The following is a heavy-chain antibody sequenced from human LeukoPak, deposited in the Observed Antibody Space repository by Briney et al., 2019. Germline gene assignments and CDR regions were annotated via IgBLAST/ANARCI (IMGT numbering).Heavy chain of an antibody. CDR2: IYHSGST. CDR1: GGSISIGGYS. CDR3: ARETKYSSSWRPYYYYGMDV. V-gene: IGHV4-30-2*01. J-gene: IGHJ6*02. D-gene: IGHD6-13*01. Sequence: PSEALSLTCAVSGGSISIGGYSWSWIRQPPGKGLEWIGYIYHSGSTYYNPSLKSRVTISVDRSKNQFSLKLSSVTAADTAVYYCARETKYSSSWRPYYYYGMDVWGQGTTVTVSS.